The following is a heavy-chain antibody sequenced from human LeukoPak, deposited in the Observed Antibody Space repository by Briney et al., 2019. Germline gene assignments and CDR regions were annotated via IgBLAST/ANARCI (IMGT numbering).Heavy chain of an antibody. D-gene: IGHD6-13*01. CDR1: GGSFSGYY. J-gene: IGHJ4*02. CDR2: INHSGST. Sequence: SETLSLTCAVYGGSFSGYYWSWIRQPPGKGLEWIGEINHSGSTNYNPSLKSRVTISVDTSKNQFSLKLSSVTAADTAVYYCARGRGSWYRDYFDYWGQGTLVTVSS. V-gene: IGHV4-34*01. CDR3: ARGRGSWYRDYFDY.